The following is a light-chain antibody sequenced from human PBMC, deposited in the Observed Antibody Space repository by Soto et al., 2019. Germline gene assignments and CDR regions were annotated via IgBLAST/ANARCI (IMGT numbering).Light chain of an antibody. CDR3: QQYNNWPLT. J-gene: IGKJ4*01. CDR1: QSFSSN. Sequence: EIVMTQSPATLSVSPGERATLSCRASQSFSSNLAWYQQKPGQAPRLLIYGASTRAIGIPARFSGSGSGTESTLTISSLQSEDFAVYYWQQYNNWPLTFGGGTKVEIK. CDR2: GAS. V-gene: IGKV3-15*01.